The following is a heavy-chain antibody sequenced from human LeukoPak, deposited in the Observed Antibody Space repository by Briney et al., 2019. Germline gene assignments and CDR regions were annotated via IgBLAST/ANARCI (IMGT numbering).Heavy chain of an antibody. D-gene: IGHD2/OR15-2a*01. CDR1: GGSISSYY. CDR2: IHYSGST. Sequence: SETLSLTCTVSGGSISSYYWSWIRQPPGKGLEWIGYIHYSGSTNYNPSLKSRVTTSIDTSKNQFSLKVTSVTAADAAVYYCARAGFYASVNPYYYYYYMDVWCTGTTVTVSS. V-gene: IGHV4-59*01. J-gene: IGHJ6*03. CDR3: ARAGFYASVNPYYYYYYMDV.